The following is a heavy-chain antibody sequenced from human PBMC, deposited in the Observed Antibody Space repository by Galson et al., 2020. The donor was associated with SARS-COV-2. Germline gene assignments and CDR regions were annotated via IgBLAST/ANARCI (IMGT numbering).Heavy chain of an antibody. Sequence: GESLKISCAASGFNFSSYSMNWVRQAPGKGLEWVSYISGGSSTKYYADSVKGRFTISRDNAKNSLYLQMNSPRAEDTAVYYCARDIGYSGSYWGQGTLVTVSS. D-gene: IGHD1-26*01. CDR1: GFNFSSYS. CDR2: ISGGSSTK. CDR3: ARDIGYSGSY. J-gene: IGHJ4*02. V-gene: IGHV3-48*04.